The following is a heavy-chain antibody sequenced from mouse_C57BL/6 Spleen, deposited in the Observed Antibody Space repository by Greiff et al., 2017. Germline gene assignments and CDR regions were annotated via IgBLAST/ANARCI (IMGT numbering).Heavy chain of an antibody. CDR2: IWSGGST. Sequence: QVQLQQSGPGLVQPSQSLSITCTVSGFSLTSYGVHWVRQSPGKGLEWLGVIWSGGSTDYNAAFISRLSISKDNSKSQVFFKMNRLQADDTAIYYCARGGYYDYDESWFAYWGQGTLVTVSA. J-gene: IGHJ3*01. D-gene: IGHD2-4*01. CDR1: GFSLTSYG. V-gene: IGHV2-2*01. CDR3: ARGGYYDYDESWFAY.